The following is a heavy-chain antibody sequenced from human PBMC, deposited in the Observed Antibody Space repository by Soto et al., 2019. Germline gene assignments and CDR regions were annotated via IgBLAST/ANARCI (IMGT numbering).Heavy chain of an antibody. CDR1: GGTFSSYA. CDR3: ARDRDPYKRRRYFDL. J-gene: IGHJ2*01. Sequence: QVQLVQSGAEVKKPGSSVKVSCKASGGTFSSYAISWVRQAPGQGPEWMGGIIPIFGTANYAQKFQGRVTITADKSTSTAYMELSSLRSEDTAVYYCARDRDPYKRRRYFDLWGRGTLVTVSS. D-gene: IGHD1-20*01. V-gene: IGHV1-69*06. CDR2: IIPIFGTA.